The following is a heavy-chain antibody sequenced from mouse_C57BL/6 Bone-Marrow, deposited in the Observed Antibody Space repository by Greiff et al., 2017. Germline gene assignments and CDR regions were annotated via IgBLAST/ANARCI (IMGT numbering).Heavy chain of an antibody. J-gene: IGHJ1*03. CDR1: GFTFSSYT. Sequence: EVHLVESGGGLVKPGGSLKLSCAASGFTFSSYTMSWVRQTPEKRLQWVAAISGGGGNTYYPDSVKGRFTFSRDNAKNILYLQMSSLRSETTALYYCSRQVTTVLATKYFDVWGTGTTVTVSA. CDR2: ISGGGGNT. D-gene: IGHD1-1*01. V-gene: IGHV5-9*01. CDR3: SRQVTTVLATKYFDV.